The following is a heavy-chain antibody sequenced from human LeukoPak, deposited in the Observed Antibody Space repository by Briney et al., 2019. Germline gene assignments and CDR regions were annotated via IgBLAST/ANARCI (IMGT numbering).Heavy chain of an antibody. Sequence: SETLSLTCTVSSGSISTSNYYWGWVRQPPGKALEWIGYIYYSGSTNYNPSLKSRVTISVDTSKNQFSLQLNSVTPEDTAVYCCARAHSGSLGFWGQGTLVTVSS. J-gene: IGHJ4*02. D-gene: IGHD1-26*01. V-gene: IGHV4-61*05. CDR2: IYYSGST. CDR3: ARAHSGSLGF. CDR1: SGSISTSNYY.